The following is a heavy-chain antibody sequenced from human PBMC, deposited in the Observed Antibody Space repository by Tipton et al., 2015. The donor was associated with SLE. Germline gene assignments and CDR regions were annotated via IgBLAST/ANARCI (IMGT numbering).Heavy chain of an antibody. CDR1: GDSISSSY. CDR2: IYNSGRT. V-gene: IGHV4-59*01. J-gene: IGHJ3*02. CDR3: ARRRYGDFLLPDAFDI. D-gene: IGHD4-17*01. Sequence: TLSLTCTVSGDSISSSYWSWIRQPPGKGLEWIGSIYNSGRTTSVRTNYNPSLESRVTISVDTSKKQFSLKVKSVTTADTAVYYCARRRYGDFLLPDAFDIWGQGTMVTVSS.